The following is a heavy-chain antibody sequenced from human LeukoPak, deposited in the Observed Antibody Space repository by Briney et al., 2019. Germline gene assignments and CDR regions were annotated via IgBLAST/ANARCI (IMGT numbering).Heavy chain of an antibody. CDR1: GFTFSSYS. V-gene: IGHV3-21*01. CDR3: ARDIPDSSGWSVYYYGMDV. CDR2: ISSSSSYI. D-gene: IGHD6-19*01. J-gene: IGHJ6*02. Sequence: GGSLRLSCAASGFTFSSYSMNWVRQAPGKGLEWVSSISSSSSYIYYADSVMGRFTISRDNAKNSLYLQMNSLRAEDTAVYYCARDIPDSSGWSVYYYGMDVWGQGTTVTVSS.